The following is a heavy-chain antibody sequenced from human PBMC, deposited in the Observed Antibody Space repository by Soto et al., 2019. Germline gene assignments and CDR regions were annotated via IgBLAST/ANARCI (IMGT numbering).Heavy chain of an antibody. J-gene: IGHJ4*02. CDR3: AREQYEFGDLYYVDY. Sequence: ASVKVSCKASGYDFERFPISWVRQARGQGLELMGLISPYSGSRYYAEKFQGRVTMTTDISTSTAYMELGSLTSDDTAVYFCAREQYEFGDLYYVDYWGQGTLVTVSS. D-gene: IGHD4-17*01. V-gene: IGHV1-18*04. CDR1: GYDFERFP. CDR2: ISPYSGSR.